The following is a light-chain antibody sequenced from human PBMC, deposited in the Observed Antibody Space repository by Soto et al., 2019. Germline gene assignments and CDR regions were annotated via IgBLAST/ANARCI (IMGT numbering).Light chain of an antibody. CDR1: QSVSNNY. V-gene: IGKV3-20*01. Sequence: EIVLTQSPGTLSLSPGGRATLSCRASQSVSNNYLAWYQQKPGQAPRLLIYGASNRATGIPDRFSGSGSGTDFTLTISRLEPEDFAVYYCQQYGSSITFGQGTRLEIK. CDR3: QQYGSSIT. CDR2: GAS. J-gene: IGKJ5*01.